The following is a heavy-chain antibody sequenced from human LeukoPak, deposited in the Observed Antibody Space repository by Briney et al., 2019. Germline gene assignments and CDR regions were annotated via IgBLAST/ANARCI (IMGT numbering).Heavy chain of an antibody. J-gene: IGHJ3*02. CDR1: GFTFSSYA. CDR3: AKRYSGSYYAFDI. D-gene: IGHD1-26*01. Sequence: PGGSLRLFCGASGFTFSSYAMSWVRQAPGKGLEWVSAISGSGGSTYYADSVKGRFTIYRDNSKNTLYLQMNSLRAEDTAVYYCAKRYSGSYYAFDIWGQGTMVTVSS. CDR2: ISGSGGST. V-gene: IGHV3-23*01.